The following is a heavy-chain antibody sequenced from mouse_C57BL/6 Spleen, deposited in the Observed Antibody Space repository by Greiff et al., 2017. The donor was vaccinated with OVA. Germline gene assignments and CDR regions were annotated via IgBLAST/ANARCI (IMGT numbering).Heavy chain of an antibody. Sequence: QVQLKESGAELVRPGTSVKMSCKASGYTFTNYWIGWAKQRPGHGLEWIGDIYPGGGYTNYNEKFKGKATLTADKSSSTAYMQFSSLTSEDSAIYYCARGIYYDYDGDWYFDVWGTGTTVTVSS. V-gene: IGHV1-63*01. J-gene: IGHJ1*03. CDR2: IYPGGGYT. CDR3: ARGIYYDYDGDWYFDV. D-gene: IGHD2-4*01. CDR1: GYTFTNYW.